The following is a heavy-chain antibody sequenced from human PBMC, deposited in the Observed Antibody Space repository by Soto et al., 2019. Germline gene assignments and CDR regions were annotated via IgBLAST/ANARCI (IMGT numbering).Heavy chain of an antibody. CDR2: IDWDDDK. D-gene: IGHD3-10*01. V-gene: IGHV2-70*01. J-gene: IGHJ6*02. Sequence: VSGPTLVNPTQTLTLTCTFSGFSLSTSGMCVSWIRQPPGKALEWLALIDWDDDKYYSTSLKTRLTISKDTSKNQVVLTMTNMDPVDTATYYCARIQLGYYYGSGSYRPYYYGMDVWGQGTTVTVSS. CDR1: GFSLSTSGMC. CDR3: ARIQLGYYYGSGSYRPYYYGMDV.